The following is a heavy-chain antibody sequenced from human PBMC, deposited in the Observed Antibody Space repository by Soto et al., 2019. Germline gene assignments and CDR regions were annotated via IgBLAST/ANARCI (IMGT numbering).Heavy chain of an antibody. CDR1: GYTFTSYA. CDR2: INAGNGNT. J-gene: IGHJ6*02. CDR3: ARDPSYYGMDV. V-gene: IGHV1-3*01. Sequence: ASVRVSCKASGYTFTSYAMHWVRQAPGQRLEWMGWINAGNGNTKYSQKFQGRVTITRDTSASTAYMELSSLRSEDTAVYYCARDPSYYGMDVWGQGTTVTVSS.